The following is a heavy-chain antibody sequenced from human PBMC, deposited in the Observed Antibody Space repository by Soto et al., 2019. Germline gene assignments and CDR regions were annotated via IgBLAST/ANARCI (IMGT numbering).Heavy chain of an antibody. Sequence: SGPTLVNPTQTLTLTCTFSGFSLSTSGMCVSWIRQPPGKALEWLALIDWDDDKYYSTSLKTRLTISKDTSKNQVVLTMTNMDPVDTATYYCARAPYYYDSSGYFDYWGQGTLVTVSS. J-gene: IGHJ4*02. CDR1: GFSLSTSGMC. CDR3: ARAPYYYDSSGYFDY. D-gene: IGHD3-22*01. CDR2: IDWDDDK. V-gene: IGHV2-70*01.